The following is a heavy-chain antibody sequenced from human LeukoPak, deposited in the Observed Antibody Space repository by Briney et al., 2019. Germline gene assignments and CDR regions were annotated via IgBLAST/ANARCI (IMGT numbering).Heavy chain of an antibody. Sequence: PGGSLRLSCAASGLTFSNAWMSWVRQAPGKGLEWVGRIKRKSDGGKTDYAAPVKGRFTISRDDSKNTLYLQMNSLKSEDTPEYYSTTKLDVRPNHYWGQGTLVTVSS. J-gene: IGHJ4*02. CDR1: GLTFSNAW. V-gene: IGHV3-15*01. D-gene: IGHD1-14*01. CDR2: IKRKSDGGKT. CDR3: TTKLDVRPNHY.